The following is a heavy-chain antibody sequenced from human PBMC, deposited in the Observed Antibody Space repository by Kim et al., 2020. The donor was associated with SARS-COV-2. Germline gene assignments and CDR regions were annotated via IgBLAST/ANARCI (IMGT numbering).Heavy chain of an antibody. CDR3: ARATPIDYDSSGSPRNYGMDV. CDR1: GGTFSSYA. V-gene: IGHV1-69*13. CDR2: IIPIFGTA. D-gene: IGHD3-22*01. J-gene: IGHJ6*02. Sequence: SVKVSCKASGGTFSSYAISWVRQAPGQGLEWMGGIIPIFGTANYAQKFQGRVTITADESTSTAYMELSSLRSEDTAVYYCARATPIDYDSSGSPRNYGMDVWGQGTTVTVSS.